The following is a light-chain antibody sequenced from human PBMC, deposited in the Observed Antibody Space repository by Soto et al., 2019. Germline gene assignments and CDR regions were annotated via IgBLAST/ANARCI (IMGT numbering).Light chain of an antibody. CDR2: DVS. CDR3: SSYTSRSTHWV. Sequence: QSALTRPASVSGSPGQSITISCTGTSSDVGGYNYVSWYQQHPGKAPKLMIYDVSNRPSGVSNRFSGSKSGNTASLTISGLQAEDEADYYCSSYTSRSTHWVFGGGTKLTVL. J-gene: IGLJ3*02. V-gene: IGLV2-14*01. CDR1: SSDVGGYNY.